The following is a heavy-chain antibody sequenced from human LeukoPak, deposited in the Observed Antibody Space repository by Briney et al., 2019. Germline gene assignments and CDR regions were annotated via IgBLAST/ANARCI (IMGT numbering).Heavy chain of an antibody. D-gene: IGHD3-10*01. Sequence: GASVKVSCKASGYTFTSYYMHWVRQAPGQGLEWMGIINPSGGSTSYAQKFQGRVTMTRDTSTSTVYMELSSLRSEDTAVYYCARDVALLWFGELLPPPHFDYWGRGTLVTVSS. V-gene: IGHV1-46*01. CDR2: INPSGGST. CDR3: ARDVALLWFGELLPPPHFDY. J-gene: IGHJ4*02. CDR1: GYTFTSYY.